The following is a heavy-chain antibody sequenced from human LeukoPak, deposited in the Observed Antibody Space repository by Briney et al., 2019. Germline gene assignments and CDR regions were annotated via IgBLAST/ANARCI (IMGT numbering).Heavy chain of an antibody. J-gene: IGHJ6*02. CDR1: GFTFSSYD. CDR3: ARERLAYGMDV. D-gene: IGHD5/OR15-5a*01. V-gene: IGHV3-13*01. CDR2: IGTAGDT. Sequence: PGGSLRLSCAASGFTFSSYDMHWVRQATGKDLEWVSAIGTAGDTYYPGSVKGRFTISRENAKNSLYLQMNSLRAGDTAVYYCARERLAYGMDVWGQGTTVTVSS.